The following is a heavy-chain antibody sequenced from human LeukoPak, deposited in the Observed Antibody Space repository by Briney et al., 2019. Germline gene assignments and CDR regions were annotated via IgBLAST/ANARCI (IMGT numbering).Heavy chain of an antibody. D-gene: IGHD6-13*01. CDR1: GFTFSSYA. J-gene: IGHJ4*02. Sequence: PGGSLRLSCAASGFTFSSYAMHWVRQAPGKGLEWVAVISYDGSNKYYADSVKGRFTISRDNSKNTLYLQMNSLRAEDTAVYYCARDCCSGYSSSWLSYWGQGTLVTVSS. CDR2: ISYDGSNK. V-gene: IGHV3-30-3*01. CDR3: ARDCCSGYSSSWLSY.